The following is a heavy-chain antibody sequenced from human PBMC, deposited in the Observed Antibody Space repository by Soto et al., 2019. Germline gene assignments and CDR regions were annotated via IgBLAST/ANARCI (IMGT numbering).Heavy chain of an antibody. J-gene: IGHJ6*04. V-gene: IGHV3-66*01. CDR1: GFTVSSKY. CDR2: IQSGGPT. CDR3: ARDDVLRDGGRRYGVPLGV. D-gene: IGHD2-15*01. Sequence: EGSLRLSCAASGFTVSSKYMSWVRQAPGKGLEWVSLIQSGGPTYYADSVKGRFTISRDTSENTVYLQMDSLRAEDTAVYYCARDDVLRDGGRRYGVPLGVCGTVTTVPGSS.